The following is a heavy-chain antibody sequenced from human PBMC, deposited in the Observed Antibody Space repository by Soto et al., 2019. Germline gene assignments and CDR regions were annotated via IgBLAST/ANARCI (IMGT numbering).Heavy chain of an antibody. J-gene: IGHJ6*02. CDR3: VRGSIFIVNYNLGMDV. CDR2: INPKSGVI. V-gene: IGHV1-2*04. Sequence: ASVKVSCKASGYTFSDYYRHWVRQAPGQGLEWMGWINPKSGVINYAQKFQGWLTMSRDTSVSTAYMAPSSLRSDDTAIYYCVRGSIFIVNYNLGMDVLGQGTTVTVCS. D-gene: IGHD1-20*01. CDR1: GYTFSDYY.